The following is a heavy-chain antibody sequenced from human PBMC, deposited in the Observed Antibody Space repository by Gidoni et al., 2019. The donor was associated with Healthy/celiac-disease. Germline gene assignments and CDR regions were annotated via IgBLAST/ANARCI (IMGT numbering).Heavy chain of an antibody. CDR1: GGTFSSYT. D-gene: IGHD1-26*01. Sequence: QVQLVQSGAEVKKPGSSVKVSCKASGGTFSSYTISWVRQAPGQGLEWMGRIIPILGIANYAQKFQGRVTITADKSTSTAYMELSSLRSEDTAVYYCARLEWELLPQGLRFDGMDVWGQGTTVTVSS. J-gene: IGHJ6*02. CDR2: IIPILGIA. V-gene: IGHV1-69*02. CDR3: ARLEWELLPQGLRFDGMDV.